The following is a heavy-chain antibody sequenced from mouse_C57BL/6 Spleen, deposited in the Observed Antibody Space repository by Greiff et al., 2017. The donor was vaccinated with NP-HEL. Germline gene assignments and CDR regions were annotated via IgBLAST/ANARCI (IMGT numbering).Heavy chain of an antibody. J-gene: IGHJ2*01. D-gene: IGHD2-3*01. V-gene: IGHV5-6*01. CDR3: ARHGYYDY. CDR2: ISSGGSYT. Sequence: EVKLVESGGDLVKPGGSLKLSCAASGFTFSSYGMSWVRQTRDKRLEWVATISSGGSYTYYPDSVKGRFTISRDNAKNTLYLQMSSLKSEDTAMYYCARHGYYDYWGQGTTLTVSS. CDR1: GFTFSSYG.